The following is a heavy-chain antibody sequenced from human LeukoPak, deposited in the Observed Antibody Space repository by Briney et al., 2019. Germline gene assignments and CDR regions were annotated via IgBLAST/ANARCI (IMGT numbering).Heavy chain of an antibody. CDR3: ARQAPRIAVAPDPDY. D-gene: IGHD6-19*01. V-gene: IGHV4-39*01. Sequence: PSETLSLTCTVSGASIRGSNYYWAWIRQTPGKGLDWIGSIYYSGSTHYSPSLKSRVTISVDTSKNQFSLKLSSVTAADTAVYYCARQAPRIAVAPDPDYWGQGTLVTVSS. CDR2: IYYSGST. J-gene: IGHJ4*02. CDR1: GASIRGSNYY.